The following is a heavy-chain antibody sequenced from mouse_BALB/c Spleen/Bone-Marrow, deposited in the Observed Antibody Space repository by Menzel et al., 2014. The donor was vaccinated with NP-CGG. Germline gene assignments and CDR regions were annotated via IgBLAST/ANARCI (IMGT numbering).Heavy chain of an antibody. D-gene: IGHD1-1*02. Sequence: EVQLVESGPDLVKPSQSLSLTCTVTGYSITSGYSWHWIRQLPGNKLEWMGYIHYSGSTNYNPSLKSRISITRDTSKNQFFLQLNSVTTEDTATYYCTRRGLYYGYAMDYWGQGTSVTVSS. CDR1: GYSITSGYS. J-gene: IGHJ4*01. CDR2: IHYSGST. V-gene: IGHV3-1*02. CDR3: TRRGLYYGYAMDY.